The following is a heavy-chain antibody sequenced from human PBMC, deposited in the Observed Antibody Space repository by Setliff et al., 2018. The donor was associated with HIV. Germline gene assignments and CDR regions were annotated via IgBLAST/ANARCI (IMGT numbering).Heavy chain of an antibody. V-gene: IGHV1-18*01. J-gene: IGHJ4*02. D-gene: IGHD3-22*01. CDR2: ISAYIGDT. Sequence: ASVKVSCKTSGYPFDSYGLSWVRQAPGQGLEWMGWISAYIGDTKYAQRFQGRVTMTTDPSTPTAYMELRSLKSGDTAMYYCARAVGGSNYFDYSGYQDFWGQGTQVTVSS. CDR3: ARAVGGSNYFDYSGYQDF. CDR1: GYPFDSYG.